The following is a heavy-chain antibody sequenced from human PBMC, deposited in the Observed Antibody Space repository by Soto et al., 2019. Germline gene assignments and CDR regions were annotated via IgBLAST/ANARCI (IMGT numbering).Heavy chain of an antibody. J-gene: IGHJ6*02. CDR1: GGAISSSSYY. CDR3: ARRLGSSVYYYYGMDV. D-gene: IGHD7-27*01. CDR2: IYYSGNT. Sequence: TSETLSLTCTVSGGAISSSSYYWGWIRQPSGKGLEWIGIIYYSGNTYYNPSLKSRVTISVDTSKNQFSLKLSSVTAADTAVYYCARRLGSSVYYYYGMDVWGQGTTVT. V-gene: IGHV4-39*01.